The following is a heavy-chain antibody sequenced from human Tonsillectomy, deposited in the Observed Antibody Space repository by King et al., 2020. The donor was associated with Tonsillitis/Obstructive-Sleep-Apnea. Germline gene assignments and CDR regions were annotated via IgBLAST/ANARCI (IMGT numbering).Heavy chain of an antibody. V-gene: IGHV3-53*01. CDR2: IYSGGST. D-gene: IGHD6-13*01. CDR3: ARASIAAAGYYFYY. Sequence: VQLVESGGGLIKPGGSLRLSCAASGFTVSSNYMSWVRQAPGKGLEWVSVIYSGGSTYYADSVKGRFTISRDNSKNTLYLQMNSLRAEDTAVYYCARASIAAAGYYFYYWGQGTLVTVSS. J-gene: IGHJ4*02. CDR1: GFTVSSNY.